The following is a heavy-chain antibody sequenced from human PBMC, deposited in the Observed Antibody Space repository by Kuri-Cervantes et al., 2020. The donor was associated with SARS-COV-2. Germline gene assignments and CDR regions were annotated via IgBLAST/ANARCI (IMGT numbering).Heavy chain of an antibody. V-gene: IGHV3-30*02. CDR1: GFTFSSYG. Sequence: GGSLRLSCAASGFTFSSYGMHWVRQAPGKGLEWVAFIRYDGSNKYYADSVKGRFTISRDNSKNSLYLQMNSLRAEDMALYYCAKDMGEWDAFDIWGQGTKVTVSS. J-gene: IGHJ3*02. CDR3: AKDMGEWDAFDI. CDR2: IRYDGSNK. D-gene: IGHD3-16*01.